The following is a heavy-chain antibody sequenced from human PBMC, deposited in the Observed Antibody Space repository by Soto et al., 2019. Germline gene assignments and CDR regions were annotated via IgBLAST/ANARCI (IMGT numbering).Heavy chain of an antibody. Sequence: SETLSLTCTVSGGSISSYYWSWIRQPPGKGLEWIGYIFYSGSTNYNPSLKSRVTISVDTSKNQFSLKLSSVTAVDTAVYYCAREYSSSTSYYYYMDVWGKGTTVTVSS. D-gene: IGHD6-6*01. CDR3: AREYSSSTSYYYYMDV. V-gene: IGHV4-59*01. CDR1: GGSISSYY. J-gene: IGHJ6*03. CDR2: IFYSGST.